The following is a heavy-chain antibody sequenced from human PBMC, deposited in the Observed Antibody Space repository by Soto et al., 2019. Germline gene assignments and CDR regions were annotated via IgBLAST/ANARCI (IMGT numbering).Heavy chain of an antibody. V-gene: IGHV6-1*01. Sequence: PSQTLSLTCAISGDSVSSNSAAWNWIRQSPSRGLEWLGRTYYRSKWYNDYAVSVKSRITINPDTSKNQFSLQLNSVTPEDTAVYYCARVPIVVVPAAIPIGYYGMDVWGQGTTVTVSS. D-gene: IGHD2-2*02. CDR1: GDSVSSNSAA. J-gene: IGHJ6*02. CDR3: ARVPIVVVPAAIPIGYYGMDV. CDR2: TYYRSKWYN.